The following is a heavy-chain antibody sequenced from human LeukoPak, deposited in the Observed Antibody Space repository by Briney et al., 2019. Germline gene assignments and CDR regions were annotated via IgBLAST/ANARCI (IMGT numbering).Heavy chain of an antibody. CDR1: GFTFSSYW. V-gene: IGHV3-7*04. D-gene: IGHD3-10*01. CDR3: ARGDGYGSGSSRDY. J-gene: IGHJ4*02. CDR2: IKQDGSEK. Sequence: PGGSLRLSCAASGFTFSSYWMSWVRQAPGKGLEWVANIKQDGSEKYYVDSVKGRFTISRDNAKNSLYLQMNSLRAEDTAVYYCARGDGYGSGSSRDYWGQGTLVAVSS.